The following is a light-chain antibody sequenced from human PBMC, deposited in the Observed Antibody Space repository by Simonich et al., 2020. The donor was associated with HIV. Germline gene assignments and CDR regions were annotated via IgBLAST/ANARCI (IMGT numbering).Light chain of an antibody. Sequence: EIVMTQSPATLSVSPGERATLSCRPSQTVSSNLAWYQQKPGQAPRLLIYGASTRATGIPARFSGSGSGTELTLTISSLQSEDFAVYYCQQYNDWPRTFGQGTKVEIK. CDR2: GAS. J-gene: IGKJ1*01. CDR3: QQYNDWPRT. CDR1: QTVSSN. V-gene: IGKV3-15*01.